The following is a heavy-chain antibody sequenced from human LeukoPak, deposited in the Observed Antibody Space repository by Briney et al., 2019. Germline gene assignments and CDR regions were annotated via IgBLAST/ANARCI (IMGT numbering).Heavy chain of an antibody. V-gene: IGHV3-21*01. Sequence: GGSLRLSCAASGFTFTSYYMNWVRQAPGRGLEWVSSIGSSSTHIYYADSVKGRFTISRDNAKNSLYLQMNSLRADDTAVYYCARGVSYRVVVTATDFDYWGQGTLVTVSS. J-gene: IGHJ4*02. CDR1: GFTFTSYY. D-gene: IGHD2-21*02. CDR3: ARGVSYRVVVTATDFDY. CDR2: IGSSSTHI.